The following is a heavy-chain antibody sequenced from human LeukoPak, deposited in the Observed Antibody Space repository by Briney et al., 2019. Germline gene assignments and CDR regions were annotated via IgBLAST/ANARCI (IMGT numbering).Heavy chain of an antibody. CDR1: GYTFTSYD. CDR2: IIPILGIA. D-gene: IGHD3-10*01. Sequence: GASVKVSCKAPGYTFTSYDISWVRQAPGQGLEWMGRIIPILGIANYAQKFQGRVTITADKSTSTAYMELSSLRSEDTAVYYCARGVVRGANNNWFDPWGQGTLVTVSS. V-gene: IGHV1-69*04. CDR3: ARGVVRGANNNWFDP. J-gene: IGHJ5*02.